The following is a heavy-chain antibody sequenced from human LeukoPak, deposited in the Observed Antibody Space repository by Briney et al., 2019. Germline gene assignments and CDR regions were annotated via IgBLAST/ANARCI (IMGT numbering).Heavy chain of an antibody. CDR2: IYPGDSDT. D-gene: IGHD3-10*01. Sequence: KPGESLKISCKGSGHSFTRHWIGWVRQMPGKGLEWMGIIYPGDSDTRYSPSFQGQVTISVDKSITTAYLQWSRLKASDTAMYYCARHWGSGSHIDYWGQGTLVNVSS. CDR3: ARHWGSGSHIDY. V-gene: IGHV5-51*01. CDR1: GHSFTRHW. J-gene: IGHJ4*02.